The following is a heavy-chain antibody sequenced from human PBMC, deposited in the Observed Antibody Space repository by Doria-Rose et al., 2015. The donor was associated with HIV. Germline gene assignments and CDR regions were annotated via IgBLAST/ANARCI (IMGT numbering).Heavy chain of an antibody. V-gene: IGHV2-26*01. CDR3: ARIKSCRWYHKYYFDF. CDR1: GVSLSSPGMG. D-gene: IGHD6-13*01. CDR2: IFSDDER. J-gene: IGHJ4*02. Sequence: QESGPVLVKPTETLTLTCTVSGVSLSSPGMGVSWIRQPPGKALEWLANIFSDDERSYKTSLKSRLTISRGTSKSQVVLTMTDMDAVDTATYYCARIKSCRWYHKYYFDFWGQGTLVIVSA.